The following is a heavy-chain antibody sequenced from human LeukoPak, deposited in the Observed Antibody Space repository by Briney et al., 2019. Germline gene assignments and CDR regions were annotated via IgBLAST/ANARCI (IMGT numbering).Heavy chain of an antibody. Sequence: PGGSLRLSCAASGFRFSTYSMNWVRQAPGKGLEWVSSISSSSSYIYYADSVKGRFTISRDNAKNSLYLQTNSLRAEDTAVYYCASFSSGWTYFDYWGQGTLVTVSS. D-gene: IGHD6-19*01. CDR3: ASFSSGWTYFDY. V-gene: IGHV3-21*01. CDR2: ISSSSSYI. J-gene: IGHJ4*02. CDR1: GFRFSTYS.